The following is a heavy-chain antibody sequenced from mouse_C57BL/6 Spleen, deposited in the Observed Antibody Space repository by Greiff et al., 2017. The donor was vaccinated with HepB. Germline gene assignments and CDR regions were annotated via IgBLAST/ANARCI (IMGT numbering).Heavy chain of an antibody. Sequence: EVQLVESGAELVRPGASVKLSCTASGFNIKDDYMHWVKQRPEQGLEWIGWIDPENGDTEYASKFQGKATITADTSANTAYLQLSSLTSEDTAVYYCTTCITTVVANPYYFDYWGQGTTLTVSS. CDR2: IDPENGDT. CDR3: TTCITTVVANPYYFDY. V-gene: IGHV14-4*01. D-gene: IGHD1-1*01. CDR1: GFNIKDDY. J-gene: IGHJ2*01.